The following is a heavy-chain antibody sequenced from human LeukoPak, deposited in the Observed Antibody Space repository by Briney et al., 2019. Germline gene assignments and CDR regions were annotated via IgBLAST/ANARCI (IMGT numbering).Heavy chain of an antibody. CDR3: ARDSRGGYLLDY. Sequence: PGGSLRLSCAASGFTFSSYSMNWVRQAPGKGLEWVSYITSSGSTIYYADSVKGRFTISRDNAKNSLYLQMNSLRAEDTAVYYCARDSRGGYLLDYWGQGTLVTVSS. V-gene: IGHV3-48*04. CDR1: GFTFSSYS. D-gene: IGHD5-18*01. J-gene: IGHJ4*02. CDR2: ITSSGSTI.